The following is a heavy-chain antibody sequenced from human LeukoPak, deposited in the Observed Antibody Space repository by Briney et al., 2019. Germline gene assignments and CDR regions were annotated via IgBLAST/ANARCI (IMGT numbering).Heavy chain of an antibody. V-gene: IGHV4-39*07. CDR2: IYYSGST. Sequence: PSETLSLTCTVSGVSISISSYYWGWIRQPPGKVLEWIGSIYYSGSTYYNPSLKSRVTISVDTPKNQFSLKLSSVTAADTAVYYCAREGGWELTLDAFDIWGQGTMVTVSS. J-gene: IGHJ3*02. CDR1: GVSISISSYY. CDR3: AREGGWELTLDAFDI. D-gene: IGHD1-26*01.